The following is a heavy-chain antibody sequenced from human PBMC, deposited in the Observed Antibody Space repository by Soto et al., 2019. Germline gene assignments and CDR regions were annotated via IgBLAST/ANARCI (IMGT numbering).Heavy chain of an antibody. D-gene: IGHD1-1*01. Sequence: QVQLQQWGAGLLKPSETLSLTCAVYGGFVSSGSYYWSWIRQPPGKGLEWIGEMSHSGGTPLNPFLKTRVAISVVTSKTQFSLKMSSVTAADTALYYCARVERGTATTVVDAFDIWGPGTMVTVSS. J-gene: IGHJ3*02. CDR1: GGFVSSGSYY. CDR2: MSHSGGT. V-gene: IGHV4-34*01. CDR3: ARVERGTATTVVDAFDI.